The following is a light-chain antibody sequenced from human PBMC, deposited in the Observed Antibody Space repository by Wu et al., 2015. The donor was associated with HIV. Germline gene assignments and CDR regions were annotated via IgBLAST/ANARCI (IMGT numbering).Light chain of an antibody. CDR1: QIISTN. CDR3: QQYNHWPQT. V-gene: IGKV3-15*01. J-gene: IGKJ1*01. CDR2: DAS. Sequence: EIVMTQSSATLSVSPGGRATLSCRASQIISTNLAWYQQKPGQPPRLLIYDASTRATGFPARFSGSGSGTEFTLTINTLQSEDVAVYYCQQYNHWPQTFGQGDQGGNQT.